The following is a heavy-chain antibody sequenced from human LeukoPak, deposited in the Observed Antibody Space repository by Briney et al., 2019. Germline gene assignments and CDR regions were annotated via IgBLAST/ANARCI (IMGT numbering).Heavy chain of an antibody. D-gene: IGHD3-22*01. Sequence: GGSLRLSCAASGFTFSSYAMHWVRQAPGKGLEWVAVISYDGSNKYYADSVKGRFTISRDNSKNTLYLQMNSLRAEDTAVYYCARADTYYYDSSGYYFGYWGQGTLVTVSS. CDR1: GFTFSSYA. J-gene: IGHJ4*02. V-gene: IGHV3-30*04. CDR3: ARADTYYYDSSGYYFGY. CDR2: ISYDGSNK.